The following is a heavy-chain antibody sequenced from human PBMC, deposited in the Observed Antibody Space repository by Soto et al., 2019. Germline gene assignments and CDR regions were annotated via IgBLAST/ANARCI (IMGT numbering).Heavy chain of an antibody. CDR3: TSPRIVVGPAADYYYGMDV. V-gene: IGHV3-15*07. J-gene: IGHJ6*02. CDR2: IKSKTDGGTT. D-gene: IGHD2-2*01. CDR1: GFTFSNAW. Sequence: EVQLVESGGGLVKPGGSLRLSCAASGFTFSNAWMNWVRQAPGKGLEWVGRIKSKTDGGTTDYAAPVKGRFTISRDDSKNTLYLQMNSLKTEDTAVYYCTSPRIVVGPAADYYYGMDVWGQGTTVTVSS.